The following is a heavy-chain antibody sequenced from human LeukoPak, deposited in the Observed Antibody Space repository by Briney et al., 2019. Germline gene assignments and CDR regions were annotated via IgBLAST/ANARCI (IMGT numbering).Heavy chain of an antibody. J-gene: IGHJ4*02. Sequence: VKVSCKASGFTFTSSAMQWVRQARGQRLEWIGWIVVGSGNTNYAQEFQERVTITRDMSTSTAYMELSSLRSEDTAVYYCAADGMNYGDFDYWGQGTLVTVSS. CDR2: IVVGSGNT. CDR1: GFTFTSSA. CDR3: AADGMNYGDFDY. D-gene: IGHD4-17*01. V-gene: IGHV1-58*02.